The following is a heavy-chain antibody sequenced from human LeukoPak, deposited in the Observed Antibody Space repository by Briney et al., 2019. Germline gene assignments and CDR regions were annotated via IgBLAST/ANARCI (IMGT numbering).Heavy chain of an antibody. CDR3: ARDRGRWLRTYYYYYGMDV. CDR2: INHSGST. V-gene: IGHV4-34*01. D-gene: IGHD5-24*01. CDR1: GGSFSGYY. J-gene: IGHJ6*02. Sequence: SETLSLTCAVYGGSFSGYYWSWIRQPPGKGLEWIGEINHSGSTNYNPSLKSRVTISVDTSKNQFSLKLSSVTAADTAVYYCARDRGRWLRTYYYYYGMDVWGQGTTVTVSS.